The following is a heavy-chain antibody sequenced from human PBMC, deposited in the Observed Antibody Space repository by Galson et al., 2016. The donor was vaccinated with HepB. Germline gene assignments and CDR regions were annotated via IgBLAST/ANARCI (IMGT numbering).Heavy chain of an antibody. Sequence: SVRLSCAASGYSFSSYEVSWVRQTPGKGLEWVAYTNAGGGKLYYPDSVRGRFTISRDNAKESLYLQMNSLTAEDTGRYYCVRDGSTWHFDFWGRGTLVTVSS. V-gene: IGHV3-48*03. CDR3: VRDGSTWHFDF. CDR2: TNAGGGKL. CDR1: GYSFSSYE. J-gene: IGHJ2*01. D-gene: IGHD2-2*03.